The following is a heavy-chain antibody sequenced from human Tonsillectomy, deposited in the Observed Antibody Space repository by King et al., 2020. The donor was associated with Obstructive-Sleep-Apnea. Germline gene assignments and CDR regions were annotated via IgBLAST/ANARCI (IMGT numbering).Heavy chain of an antibody. D-gene: IGHD1-20*01. Sequence: VQLVQSGGGLVQPGGSLRLSCAASGFTVSSNYMSWVRQAPGKGLEWVAVIYSGGSTYYADSVKGRLTISRDNSKNTLYLQMNSLRAEDTAVYYCARGTRWLTGADFDYWGQGTLVTVSS. CDR2: IYSGGST. CDR1: GFTVSSNY. V-gene: IGHV3-66*01. J-gene: IGHJ4*02. CDR3: ARGTRWLTGADFDY.